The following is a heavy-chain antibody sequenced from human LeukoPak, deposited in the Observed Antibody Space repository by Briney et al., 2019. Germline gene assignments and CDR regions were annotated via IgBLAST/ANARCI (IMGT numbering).Heavy chain of an antibody. CDR2: INPNSGGT. D-gene: IGHD3-3*01. CDR3: ARFQYYDFWSGYDAFDI. CDR1: GYTFTGYY. J-gene: IGHJ3*02. V-gene: IGHV1-2*02. Sequence: ASVKVSCKASGYTFTGYYMHWVRQAPGQGLEWMGWINPNSGGTNYAQKFQGRVTMTRDTSISTAYMELSRLRSDDTAVYYCARFQYYDFWSGYDAFDIWGQGTMVTVSS.